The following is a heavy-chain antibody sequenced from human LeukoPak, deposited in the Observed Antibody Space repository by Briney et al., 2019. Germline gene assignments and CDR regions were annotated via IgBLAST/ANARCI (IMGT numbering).Heavy chain of an antibody. D-gene: IGHD3-16*01. Sequence: ASVKVSCKASGYTFTGYYMHWVRQAPGQGLEWMGWISAYNGNTNYAQKLQGRVTMTTDTSTSTAYMELKSLRSDDTAVYYCARIDVNWFDPWGQGTLVTVSS. CDR2: ISAYNGNT. CDR1: GYTFTGYY. V-gene: IGHV1-18*04. CDR3: ARIDVNWFDP. J-gene: IGHJ5*02.